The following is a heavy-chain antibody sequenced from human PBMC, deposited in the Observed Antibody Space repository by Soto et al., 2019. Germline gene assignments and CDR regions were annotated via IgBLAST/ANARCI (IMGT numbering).Heavy chain of an antibody. V-gene: IGHV4-30-4*01. CDR3: ARASRIVGAQDI. D-gene: IGHD1-26*01. Sequence: SETLSLTCTVSGGSISSGDYYWSWIRQPPGKGLEWIGYIYYSGSTYYNPSLKSRVTISVDTSKNQFSLKLSSVTAADTAVYYCARASRIVGAQDIWGQGTMVTVSS. J-gene: IGHJ3*02. CDR1: GGSISSGDYY. CDR2: IYYSGST.